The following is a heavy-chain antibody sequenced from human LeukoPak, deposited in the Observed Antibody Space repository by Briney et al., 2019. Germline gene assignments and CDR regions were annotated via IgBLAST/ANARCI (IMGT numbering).Heavy chain of an antibody. Sequence: GGSLRLSCAASGFTFSSYAMSWVRQAPGKGLVWVSAISGSGGSTYYADSVKGRFTISRDNSKNTLYLQMNSLRAEDTAVYYCAIASGSYWDYFDYWGQGTLVTVSS. V-gene: IGHV3-23*01. CDR1: GFTFSSYA. D-gene: IGHD1-26*01. J-gene: IGHJ4*02. CDR3: AIASGSYWDYFDY. CDR2: ISGSGGST.